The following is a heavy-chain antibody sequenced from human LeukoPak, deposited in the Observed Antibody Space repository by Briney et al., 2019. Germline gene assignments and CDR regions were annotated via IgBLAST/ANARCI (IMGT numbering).Heavy chain of an antibody. J-gene: IGHJ4*02. CDR3: ARDAGYCSGGSCLYFDY. CDR1: GGSISSGSYY. V-gene: IGHV4-61*02. Sequence: SQTLSLTCTVSGGSISSGSYYWSWIRQPAGKGLEWIGRIYTSGSTNYNPSLKSRATISVDTSKNQFSMKLSSVTAADTAVYYCARDAGYCSGGSCLYFDYWGQGTLVTVSS. D-gene: IGHD2-15*01. CDR2: IYTSGST.